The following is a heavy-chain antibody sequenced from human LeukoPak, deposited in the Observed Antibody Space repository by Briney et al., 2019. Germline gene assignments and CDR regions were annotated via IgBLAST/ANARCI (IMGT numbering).Heavy chain of an antibody. Sequence: KPSETLSLTCAVYGGSFSGYYWSWIRQPPGKGLEWIGEINHSGSTNYNPSLKSRVTISVDTSKNQFSLKLRSVTAADTAVYYCARTRGGTRYSSSPPCDYWGQGTLVTVSS. CDR2: INHSGST. V-gene: IGHV4-34*01. CDR3: ARTRGGTRYSSSPPCDY. CDR1: GGSFSGYY. D-gene: IGHD6-13*01. J-gene: IGHJ4*02.